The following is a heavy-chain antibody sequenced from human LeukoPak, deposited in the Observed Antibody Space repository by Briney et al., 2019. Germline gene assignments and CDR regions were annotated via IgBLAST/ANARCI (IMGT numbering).Heavy chain of an antibody. CDR3: AARRPAGYDFWSGSRFDP. Sequence: GGSLRLSCAASGFTFSSYAMSWVRQAPGKGLEWVSAISGSGGSTYYADSVKGRFTISRDNSKNTLYLQMNSLRAEDTAVYYCAARRPAGYDFWSGSRFDPWGQGTLVTVSS. J-gene: IGHJ5*02. D-gene: IGHD3-3*01. CDR1: GFTFSSYA. V-gene: IGHV3-23*01. CDR2: ISGSGGST.